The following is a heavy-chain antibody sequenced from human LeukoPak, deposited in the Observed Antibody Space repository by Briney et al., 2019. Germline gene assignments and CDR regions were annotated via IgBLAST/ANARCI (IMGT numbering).Heavy chain of an antibody. Sequence: PGGSLRLSCAASGFTFSSYAMNWVRQAPGKGLEWISSISGSGDNTYYADSVKGRFTISRDNSKNTLYLQMNSLRAEDTAVYYCAKVQGSGYYYSLDYWGQGTLVTVSS. CDR3: AKVQGSGYYYSLDY. CDR2: ISGSGDNT. CDR1: GFTFSSYA. J-gene: IGHJ4*02. V-gene: IGHV3-23*01. D-gene: IGHD3-22*01.